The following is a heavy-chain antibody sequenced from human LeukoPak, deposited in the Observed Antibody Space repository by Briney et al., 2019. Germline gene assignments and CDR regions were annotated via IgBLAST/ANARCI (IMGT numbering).Heavy chain of an antibody. J-gene: IGHJ4*02. D-gene: IGHD4-11*01. V-gene: IGHV1-2*02. Sequence: GASVKVSCKASGYTFTGYYIHWVRQAPGQGLESMGWINPNSGGTNYAQKFQGRVTMTRDTSISTADMELSRLTSDDTAVYYCARDAIVRDYSNSDYWGQGTLVTVSS. CDR3: ARDAIVRDYSNSDY. CDR2: INPNSGGT. CDR1: GYTFTGYY.